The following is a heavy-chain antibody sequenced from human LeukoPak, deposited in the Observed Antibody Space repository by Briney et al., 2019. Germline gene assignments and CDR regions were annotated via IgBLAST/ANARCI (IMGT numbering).Heavy chain of an antibody. V-gene: IGHV4-59*01. CDR1: GGSISSYY. D-gene: IGHD3-3*01. Sequence: SETLSLTCTVSGGSISSYYWSWIRQPPGKGLGWIGYIYYSGSTNDNPSLKSRVTIAVDTSKNQFSLKLSSVTAADTAVYYCARDRGFWSGFHLNWFDPWGQGTLVTVSS. CDR2: IYYSGST. CDR3: ARDRGFWSGFHLNWFDP. J-gene: IGHJ5*02.